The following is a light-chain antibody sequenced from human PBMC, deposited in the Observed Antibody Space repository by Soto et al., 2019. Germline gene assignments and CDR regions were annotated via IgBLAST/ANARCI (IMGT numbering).Light chain of an antibody. Sequence: EIVLTQSPGTLSLSPGERATLSCRASQSVSSSYLAWYQQKPGQAPRLLIYGASSRATGIPDRFSGSGSGTDFTLTISRLEPEDFAVNYCQQYGSSPLTFGGGTNVEIK. CDR3: QQYGSSPLT. V-gene: IGKV3-20*01. J-gene: IGKJ4*01. CDR1: QSVSSSY. CDR2: GAS.